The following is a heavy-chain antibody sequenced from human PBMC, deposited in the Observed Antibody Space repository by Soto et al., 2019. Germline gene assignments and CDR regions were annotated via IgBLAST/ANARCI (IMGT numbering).Heavy chain of an antibody. CDR2: IFYSGTT. Sequence: SETLSLTCTVSGDSVNNNDFYWAWIRQPPGKGLEWVVTIFYSGTTYHNPSLKGRVTASVDRSENQFSLKLTSVTASGTAVYYCARLDFRSGYYGGRFDPWGQGTLVTVSS. CDR1: GDSVNNNDFY. CDR3: ARLDFRSGYYGGRFDP. J-gene: IGHJ5*02. V-gene: IGHV4-39*01. D-gene: IGHD3-3*01.